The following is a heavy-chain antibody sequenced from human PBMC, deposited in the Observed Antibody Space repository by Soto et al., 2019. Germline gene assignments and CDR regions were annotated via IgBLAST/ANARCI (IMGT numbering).Heavy chain of an antibody. CDR3: ATAEVDY. V-gene: IGHV3-74*01. CDR2: MNRDGSEI. J-gene: IGHJ4*02. Sequence: LRLSCAVSGYRFADHWMHWVRQVPGKGLQWVSRMNRDGSEINYADSVKGRFTVSRDNARSTLHLQMSSLRVEDTAVYYCATAEVDYWGPGALVTVSS. CDR1: GYRFADHW.